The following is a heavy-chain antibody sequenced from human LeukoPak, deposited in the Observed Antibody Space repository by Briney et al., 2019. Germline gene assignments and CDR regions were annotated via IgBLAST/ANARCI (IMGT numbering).Heavy chain of an antibody. Sequence: GASVKVSCKASGYTFTSYYMHWVRQAPGQGLEWMGWINPNSGGTNYAQKFQGRVTMTKDTSISTAYMELSSLRSDDTAVYYCASHYYRSESPWDYWGQGTLVTVSS. D-gene: IGHD3-10*01. CDR1: GYTFTSYY. CDR2: INPNSGGT. CDR3: ASHYYRSESPWDY. V-gene: IGHV1-2*02. J-gene: IGHJ4*02.